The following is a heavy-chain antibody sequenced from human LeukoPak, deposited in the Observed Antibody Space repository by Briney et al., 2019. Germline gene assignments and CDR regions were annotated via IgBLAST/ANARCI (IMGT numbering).Heavy chain of an antibody. CDR2: INSSGGST. V-gene: IGHV1-46*03. CDR3: ARDYYYDSSTPTPLSAFDI. Sequence: VASVKVSCKASGYTFTSYYIHWVRQAPGQGLEWMGIINSSGGSTSYAQKFQGRVTMTRDTSTSTVYMELSSLRSEDTAVYYCARDYYYDSSTPTPLSAFDIWGQGTMVTVSS. CDR1: GYTFTSYY. J-gene: IGHJ3*02. D-gene: IGHD3-22*01.